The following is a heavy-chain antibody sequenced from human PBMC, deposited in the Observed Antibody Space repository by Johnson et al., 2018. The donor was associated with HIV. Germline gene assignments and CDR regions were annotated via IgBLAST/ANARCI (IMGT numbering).Heavy chain of an antibody. D-gene: IGHD6-19*01. J-gene: IGHJ3*02. CDR3: AKDYSRGWSRLDAFDI. V-gene: IGHV3-23*04. CDR2: ISGSGGTT. CDR1: GFTFSSYA. Sequence: VQLVESGGGLVQPGGSLRLSCAASGFTFSSYAMSWVRQAPGKGLQWVSAISGSGGTTYYADSVKGRFTISRDNSKNTLYLQMNSLRAEDTAVYFCAKDYSRGWSRLDAFDIGGQGTMVTVSS.